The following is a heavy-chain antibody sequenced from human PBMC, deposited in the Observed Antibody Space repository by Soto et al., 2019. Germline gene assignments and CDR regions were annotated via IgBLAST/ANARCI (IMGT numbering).Heavy chain of an antibody. CDR3: TTGDVVVPTDAFDI. CDR1: GFTFSNAW. D-gene: IGHD2-15*01. Sequence: GGSLRLSCAASGFTFSNAWMNWVRQAPGKGLEWVGRIESKTDGGTTDYAAPVKGRFTISRDDSKNTLYLQMNSLKTEDTAVYYCTTGDVVVPTDAFDIWGQGTMVTVSS. V-gene: IGHV3-15*07. J-gene: IGHJ3*02. CDR2: IESKTDGGTT.